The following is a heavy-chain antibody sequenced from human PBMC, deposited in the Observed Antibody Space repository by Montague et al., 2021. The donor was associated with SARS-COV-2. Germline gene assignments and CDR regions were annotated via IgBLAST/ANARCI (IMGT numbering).Heavy chain of an antibody. D-gene: IGHD5-12*01. V-gene: IGHV4-61*02. Sequence: TLSLTCTVSGGSISSGSYYWSWIRQPAGKGLEWIGRIYTSGTTDYSFSLKSRVTISVDTSKNQFSLKLTSVTAADTAVYYCARAHSGSWAHLDNWGQGGLVTVS. CDR2: IYTSGTT. J-gene: IGHJ4*02. CDR1: GGSISSGSYY. CDR3: ARAHSGSWAHLDN.